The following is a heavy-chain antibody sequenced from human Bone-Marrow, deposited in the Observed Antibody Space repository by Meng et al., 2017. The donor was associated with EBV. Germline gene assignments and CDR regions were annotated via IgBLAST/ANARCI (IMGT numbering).Heavy chain of an antibody. CDR3: GRDSSRFGSFAY. V-gene: IGHV3-30-3*01. Sequence: GRVVGCGGPVAGPGGSLRLSCGASGFTFSGYAMHWGRQAPGKGLEWVTVISYDGSTTYYADSVAGRFTISRDNPKNTLYLHMKSLKAEDTAVYYCGRDSSRFGSFAYWAQGTLVTVSS. D-gene: IGHD6-13*01. CDR1: GFTFSGYA. CDR2: ISYDGSTT. J-gene: IGHJ4*02.